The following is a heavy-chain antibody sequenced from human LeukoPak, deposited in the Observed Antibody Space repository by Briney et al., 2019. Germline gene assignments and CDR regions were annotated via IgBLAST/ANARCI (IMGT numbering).Heavy chain of an antibody. CDR3: ARQGSSWYWAYYYYYMDV. CDR1: GYTFTGYY. D-gene: IGHD6-13*01. Sequence: ASVKVSCKASGYTFTGYYMHWVRQAPGQGLEWMGWINPNSGGTNYAQKFQGRVTMTRDTSISTAYMELSRLRSDDTAVYYCARQGSSWYWAYYYYYMDVWGKGTTVTISS. V-gene: IGHV1-2*02. CDR2: INPNSGGT. J-gene: IGHJ6*03.